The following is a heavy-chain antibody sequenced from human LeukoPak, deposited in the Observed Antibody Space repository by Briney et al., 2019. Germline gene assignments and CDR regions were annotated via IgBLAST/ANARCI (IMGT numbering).Heavy chain of an antibody. CDR1: GDSFSTNSAA. Sequence: SQTLSLTCAISGDSFSTNSAAWIWIRQSPSRGLEWLGRTCYRSKWYNDYAVSVKSRITINPDTSKNQFSLQLNSVTPEDTAVYYRAREGGEDNYYYYGMDVWGQGTTVTVSS. CDR2: TCYRSKWYN. V-gene: IGHV6-1*01. J-gene: IGHJ6*02. CDR3: AREGGEDNYYYYGMDV. D-gene: IGHD3-16*01.